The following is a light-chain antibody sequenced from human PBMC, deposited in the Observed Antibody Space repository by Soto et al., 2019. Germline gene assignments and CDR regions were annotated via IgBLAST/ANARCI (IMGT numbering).Light chain of an antibody. V-gene: IGKV1-27*01. Sequence: DIQMTQSPSSLSASVGDRVTITCRASQGISNYLAWYQQKPGKVPKLLIYATSTLQSGVPSRFSGSGGGTEYTLTVSSLQPEDVATYYCQRYNSAPLTFGGGTKVDIK. CDR3: QRYNSAPLT. J-gene: IGKJ4*01. CDR1: QGISNY. CDR2: ATS.